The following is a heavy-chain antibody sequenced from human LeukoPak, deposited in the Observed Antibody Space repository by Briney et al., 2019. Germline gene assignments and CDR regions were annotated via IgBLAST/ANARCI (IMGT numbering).Heavy chain of an antibody. D-gene: IGHD2-2*03. CDR1: GFTVSSSY. V-gene: IGHV3-66*01. CDR2: IYSGGTT. Sequence: GGSLGLSCTGSGFTVSSSYMSWVRQTPGKGLEWVSGIYSGGTTYYADSVKGRVTISRDSSKNTLYLQMNSLRAEDTAVYYCARDRRDGYCLGHWGQGTLVTVSS. J-gene: IGHJ4*02. CDR3: ARDRRDGYCLGH.